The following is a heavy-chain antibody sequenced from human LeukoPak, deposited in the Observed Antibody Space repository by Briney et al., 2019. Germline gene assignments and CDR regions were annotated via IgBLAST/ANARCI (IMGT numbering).Heavy chain of an antibody. Sequence: GGSLRLSCAASGFTFSSDAMHWVRQAPGKGLKWVAVIADVGSNKYYADSVKGRFTISRDNSNNTLYLQMNSLRAEDTAVYYCARVDDLDAFDTWGQGTMVTVSS. J-gene: IGHJ3*02. CDR3: ARVDDLDAFDT. CDR2: IADVGSNK. CDR1: GFTFSSDA. D-gene: IGHD2-2*03. V-gene: IGHV3-30*04.